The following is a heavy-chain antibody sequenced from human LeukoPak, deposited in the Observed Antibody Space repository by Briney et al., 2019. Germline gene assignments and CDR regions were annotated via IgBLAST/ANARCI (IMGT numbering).Heavy chain of an antibody. J-gene: IGHJ5*02. CDR1: GFTFSSYT. CDR3: ASSNWFDP. Sequence: PGGSLRLSCAASGFTFSSYTMNWVRQAPGKGLEWVAYISATGNTVYYADSVKGRFTISRDNAKNTLYLQMNSLRAEDTAVYYCASSNWFDPWGQGTLVTVSS. V-gene: IGHV3-48*04. CDR2: ISATGNTV.